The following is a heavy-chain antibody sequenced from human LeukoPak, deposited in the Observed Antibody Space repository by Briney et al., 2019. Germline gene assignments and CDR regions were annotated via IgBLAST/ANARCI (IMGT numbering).Heavy chain of an antibody. CDR1: GFTFSSYA. CDR3: AKDRNDYGDYNDY. J-gene: IGHJ4*02. D-gene: IGHD4-17*01. Sequence: GGSLRLSCAASGFTFSSYAMSWVRQAPGKGLEWVSAISGSGGSTYYADSVKGRFTISRDNSKNTLYLQMNSLRAEDTAIYYCAKDRNDYGDYNDYWGQGTLVTVSS. V-gene: IGHV3-23*01. CDR2: ISGSGGST.